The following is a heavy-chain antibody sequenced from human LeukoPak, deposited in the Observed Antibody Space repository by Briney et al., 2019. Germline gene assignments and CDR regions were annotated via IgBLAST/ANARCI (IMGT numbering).Heavy chain of an antibody. V-gene: IGHV4-59*01. CDR2: IYYSGST. CDR1: GGSISSYY. J-gene: IGHJ4*02. Sequence: TSETLSLTCTVSGGSISSYYWSWIRQPPGKGLEWIGYIYYSGSTNYNPSLKSRVTISVDTSKNQFSLKLSSVTAADTAVYYCAREYGDYDFDYWGQGTLVTVSS. D-gene: IGHD4-17*01. CDR3: AREYGDYDFDY.